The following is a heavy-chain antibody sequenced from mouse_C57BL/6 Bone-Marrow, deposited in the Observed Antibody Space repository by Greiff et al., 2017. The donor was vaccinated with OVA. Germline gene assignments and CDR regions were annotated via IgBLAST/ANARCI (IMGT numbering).Heavy chain of an antibody. J-gene: IGHJ1*03. CDR1: GFTFSDYY. CDR2: INYDGSST. Sequence: DVQLVESEGGLVQPGSSMKLSCTASGFTFSDYYMAWVRPVPEKGLEWVANINYDGSSTYYLDSLKSRFIISRDNAKNILYLQMSSLKSEDTATYYCARGGWDWYFDVWGTGTTVTVSS. V-gene: IGHV5-16*01. CDR3: ARGGWDWYFDV. D-gene: IGHD3-3*01.